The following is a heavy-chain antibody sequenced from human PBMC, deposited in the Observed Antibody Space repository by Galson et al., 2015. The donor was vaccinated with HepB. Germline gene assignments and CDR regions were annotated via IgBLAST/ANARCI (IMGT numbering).Heavy chain of an antibody. CDR2: ISYDGSNR. Sequence: SLRLSCAASGFTFSSYAMHWVRQAPGKGLEWVAVISYDGSNRYYADSVKGRFTISRDNSKNTLYLQMNSLRAEDTAVYYCATIYYSSSYYYYYYYGMDVWGQGTTVTVSS. D-gene: IGHD3-22*01. V-gene: IGHV3-30-3*01. J-gene: IGHJ6*02. CDR3: ATIYYSSSYYYYYYYGMDV. CDR1: GFTFSSYA.